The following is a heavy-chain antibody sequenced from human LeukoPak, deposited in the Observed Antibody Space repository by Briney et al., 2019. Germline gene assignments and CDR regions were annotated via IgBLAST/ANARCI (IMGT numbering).Heavy chain of an antibody. D-gene: IGHD5-18*01. J-gene: IGHJ4*02. CDR1: GFTFSSYA. CDR3: AKTYVDTTFFDS. CDR2: ISGSGGTI. V-gene: IGHV3-23*01. Sequence: AGGSLRLSCAASGFTFSSYAMHWVRQAPGKGLEWVSAISGSGGTIFYADSVKGRFAISRDNSKNTLYLQMTSLRAEDTAVYYCAKTYVDTTFFDSWGQGTRVTVSS.